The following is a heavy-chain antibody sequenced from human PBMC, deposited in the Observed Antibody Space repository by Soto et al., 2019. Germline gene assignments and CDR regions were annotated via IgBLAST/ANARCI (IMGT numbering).Heavy chain of an antibody. J-gene: IGHJ6*03. V-gene: IGHV4-59*08. CDR1: GGSISSYY. CDR2: IYYSGST. Sequence: QVQLQESGPGLVKPSETLSLTCTVSGGSISSYYWSWIRQPPGKGLEWIGYIYYSGSTNYNPSLKSRVTISVDTSKNQFSLTLSSVTAADTAVYYCARRYDFWSGYLYYYYMDVWGKGTTVTVSS. CDR3: ARRYDFWSGYLYYYYMDV. D-gene: IGHD3-3*01.